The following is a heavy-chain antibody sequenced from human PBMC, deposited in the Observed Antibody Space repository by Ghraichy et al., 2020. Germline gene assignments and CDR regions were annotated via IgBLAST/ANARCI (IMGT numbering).Heavy chain of an antibody. CDR2: ISSSGSTI. V-gene: IGHV3-48*03. D-gene: IGHD2-21*01. CDR1: GFTFSSYE. J-gene: IGHJ4*02. Sequence: LSLTCAASGFTFSSYEMNWVRQAPGKGLEWVSYISSSGSTIYYADSVKGRFTISRDNAKNSLYLQMNSLRAEDTAVYYCARDIYLWAGFDYWGQGTLVTVSS. CDR3: ARDIYLWAGFDY.